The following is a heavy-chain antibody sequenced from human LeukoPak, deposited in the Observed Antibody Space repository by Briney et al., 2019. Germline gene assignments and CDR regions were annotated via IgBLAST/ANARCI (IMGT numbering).Heavy chain of an antibody. Sequence: GGSLRLSCAASGFTVSSNYMSWVRQAPGKGLEWVSVIYSGGSTYYADSVKGRFTISRDNAKNSLYLQMNSLRAEDTAVYYCAREEGIAAAAFDYWGQGTLVTVSS. CDR3: AREEGIAAAAFDY. D-gene: IGHD6-13*01. J-gene: IGHJ4*02. CDR1: GFTVSSNY. CDR2: IYSGGST. V-gene: IGHV3-53*01.